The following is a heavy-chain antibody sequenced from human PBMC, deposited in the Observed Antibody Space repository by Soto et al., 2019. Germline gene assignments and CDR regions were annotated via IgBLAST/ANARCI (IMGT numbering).Heavy chain of an antibody. D-gene: IGHD6-13*01. Sequence: SETLSLTCTVSGGSIISGGYYFICIRQHPWTGLEWIGYIYYSGSTYYNPSLKSRVTISVDTSKNQFSLKLSSVTAADTAVYYCARTIAAAGTYYYYGMDVWGQGTTVTVSS. J-gene: IGHJ6*02. CDR2: IYYSGST. V-gene: IGHV4-31*03. CDR1: GGSIISGGYY. CDR3: ARTIAAAGTYYYYGMDV.